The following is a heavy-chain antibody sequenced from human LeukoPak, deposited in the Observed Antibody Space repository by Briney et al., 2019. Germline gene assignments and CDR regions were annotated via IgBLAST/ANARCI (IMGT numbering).Heavy chain of an antibody. J-gene: IGHJ4*02. Sequence: GGSLRLSCAASGFTFSSYSMNWVRQAPGKGLEWVSYISSSSSTIYYADSVKGRFTISRDNAKNSLYLQMNSLRAEDTAVYYCARDLPRGVIRDYYFDYWDQGTLVTVSS. D-gene: IGHD3-10*01. CDR3: ARDLPRGVIRDYYFDY. CDR2: ISSSSSTI. CDR1: GFTFSSYS. V-gene: IGHV3-48*01.